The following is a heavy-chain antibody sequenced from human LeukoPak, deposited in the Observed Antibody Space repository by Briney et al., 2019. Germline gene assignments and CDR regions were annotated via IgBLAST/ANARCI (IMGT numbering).Heavy chain of an antibody. J-gene: IGHJ6*03. CDR3: ARHGDLYYYYYMDV. CDR1: GGSISSYY. D-gene: IGHD3-10*01. V-gene: IGHV4-59*01. Sequence: VKHSETLSLTCSVSGGSISSYYWSWIRPPPGQGLEWIGYIYYSGSTNYNPSLKSRVTISVDTSKNQFPLKLSSVTAADTAVYYCARHGDLYYYYYMDVWGKGTTVTVSS. CDR2: IYYSGST.